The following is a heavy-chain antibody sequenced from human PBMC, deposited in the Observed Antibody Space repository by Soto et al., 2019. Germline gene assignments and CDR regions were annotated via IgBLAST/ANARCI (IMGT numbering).Heavy chain of an antibody. Sequence: PSETLSLTCAFSGGSISSSNWWSWVRQPPGKGLEWIGEIYHSGSTNYNPSLKSRVTMLIDMSKNQFSLKLTSVSAADTAVYYCAAAPRYWGQGILVTVSS. CDR2: IYHSGST. CDR1: GGSISSSNW. J-gene: IGHJ4*02. V-gene: IGHV4-4*02. D-gene: IGHD2-15*01. CDR3: AAAPRY.